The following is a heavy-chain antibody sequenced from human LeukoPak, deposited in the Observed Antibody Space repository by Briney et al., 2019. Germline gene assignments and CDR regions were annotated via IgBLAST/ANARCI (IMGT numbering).Heavy chain of an antibody. Sequence: PGGSLRLSCAASGFTFDDYAMHWVRQAPGKGLEWVSGISWNSGSIGYADSVKGRFTISRDNAKNSLYLQMNSLRAEDTALYYCAKGISAAIQAVAGFFDYWGQGTLVTVSS. V-gene: IGHV3-9*01. CDR3: AKGISAAIQAVAGFFDY. D-gene: IGHD6-19*01. J-gene: IGHJ4*02. CDR1: GFTFDDYA. CDR2: ISWNSGSI.